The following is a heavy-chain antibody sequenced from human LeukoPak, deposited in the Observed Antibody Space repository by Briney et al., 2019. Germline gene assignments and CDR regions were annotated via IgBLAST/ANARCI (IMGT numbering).Heavy chain of an antibody. D-gene: IGHD3-10*02. V-gene: IGHV3-48*03. CDR2: IIISGSNK. CDR1: LFTFSSYE. CDR3: AELGITMIGGV. J-gene: IGHJ6*04. Sequence: GGSLRLSCSACLFTFSSYEMNWVRQAPGKGPGWVSYIIISGSNKYYADAVKGRFTIYRDNAKNSLYLQMNSLRAEDTAVYYCAELGITMIGGVWGKGTPVTISS.